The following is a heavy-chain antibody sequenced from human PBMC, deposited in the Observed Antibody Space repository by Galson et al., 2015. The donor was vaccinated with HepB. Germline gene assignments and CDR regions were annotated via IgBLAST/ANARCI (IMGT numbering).Heavy chain of an antibody. J-gene: IGHJ4*02. Sequence: SLRLSCAASGFTFSSYAMHWVRQAPGKGLEWVAVISYDGSNKYYADSVKGRFTISRDNSKNTLYLQMNSLRAEDTAVYYCARDMWELLRYIDYWGQGTLVTVSS. CDR3: ARDMWELLRYIDY. CDR2: ISYDGSNK. V-gene: IGHV3-30-3*01. CDR1: GFTFSSYA. D-gene: IGHD1-26*01.